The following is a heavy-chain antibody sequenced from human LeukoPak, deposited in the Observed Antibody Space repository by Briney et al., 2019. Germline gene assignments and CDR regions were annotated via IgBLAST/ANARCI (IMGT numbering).Heavy chain of an antibody. D-gene: IGHD5-12*01. J-gene: IGHJ4*02. CDR2: INPNSGGT. CDR3: ARDWFVDSGDDPFPFDY. Sequence: ASVKVSCKASGYTFTGFYIHWVRQAPGQGLEWMGWINPNSGGTNYAQKFQGRVTMTRDTSISTAYMELSRLTSDVTAIYYCARDWFVDSGDDPFPFDYWGQGTLVTVSS. CDR1: GYTFTGFY. V-gene: IGHV1-2*02.